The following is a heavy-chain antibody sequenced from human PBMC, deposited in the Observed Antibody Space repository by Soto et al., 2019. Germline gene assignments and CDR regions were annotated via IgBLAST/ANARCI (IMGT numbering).Heavy chain of an antibody. V-gene: IGHV3-30*04. CDR3: AGEAEAFDY. Sequence: QVQLVESGGGVVQPGRSLRLSCAASGFTFSSYAMHWVRQAPGKGLEWVAVISYDGRNKYYADSVKGRFTISRDNSKKTLYLQMNSLRAEDTAVYYCAGEAEAFDYWGQGTLVTVSS. CDR2: ISYDGRNK. CDR1: GFTFSSYA. J-gene: IGHJ4*02.